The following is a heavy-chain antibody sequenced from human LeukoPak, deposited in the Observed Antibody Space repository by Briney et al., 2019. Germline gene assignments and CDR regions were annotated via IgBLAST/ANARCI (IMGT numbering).Heavy chain of an antibody. D-gene: IGHD3-10*01. V-gene: IGHV4-59*01. Sequence: SETLSLTCTVSGDSISSYYWSWIRLAPGKGLEWIGNIHNIVNINYNPALKSRVTILIDTSKNQFSLKLSSVTAADTAVYYCARVPYYYGSGPYFDYWGQGTLVTVSS. CDR1: GDSISSYY. CDR3: ARVPYYYGSGPYFDY. J-gene: IGHJ4*02. CDR2: IHNIVNI.